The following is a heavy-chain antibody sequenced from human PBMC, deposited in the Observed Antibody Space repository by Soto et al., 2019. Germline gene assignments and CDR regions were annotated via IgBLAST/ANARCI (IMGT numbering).Heavy chain of an antibody. D-gene: IGHD6-13*01. CDR3: ARQIGLSSWYIEYFQH. CDR2: INQSAST. J-gene: IGHJ1*01. V-gene: IGHV4-34*01. Sequence: QVQLQQWGAGLLKPSETLSLTCVVYGGSFSDYYWSWIRQPPGKGLEWIGEINQSASTNYNPSLKSRVTISVDTSQNHFSLKLSSMTAADTAVYYCARQIGLSSWYIEYFQHWGQGTLVTVSP. CDR1: GGSFSDYY.